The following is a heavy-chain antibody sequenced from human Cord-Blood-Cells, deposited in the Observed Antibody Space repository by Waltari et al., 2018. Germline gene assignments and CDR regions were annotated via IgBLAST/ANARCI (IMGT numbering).Heavy chain of an antibody. J-gene: IGHJ6*02. D-gene: IGHD6-13*01. V-gene: IGHV1-2*04. Sequence: QVQLVQSGAEVKKPGASVKVSCKASGYTFTGYYMHWVRRAPGQGLEWMGWINPNSGGTNYAQKFQGWVTMTRDTSISTAYMELSRLRSDDTAVYYCARDRGQQLVQDYYYGMDVWGQGTTVTVSS. CDR2: INPNSGGT. CDR1: GYTFTGYY. CDR3: ARDRGQQLVQDYYYGMDV.